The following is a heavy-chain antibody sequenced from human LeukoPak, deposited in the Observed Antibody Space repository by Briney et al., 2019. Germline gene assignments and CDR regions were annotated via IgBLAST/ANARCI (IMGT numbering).Heavy chain of an antibody. D-gene: IGHD4-17*01. CDR2: ISSSSSYI. V-gene: IGHV3-21*01. Sequence: PGGSLRLSCAASGFTFSSYSMNWVRQAPGKGLEWVSSISSSSSYIYYADSVKGRFTIPKDNAKNSLYLQMNSLRAEDTAVYYCAREVYGDYFLDYWGQGTLVTVSS. J-gene: IGHJ4*02. CDR1: GFTFSSYS. CDR3: AREVYGDYFLDY.